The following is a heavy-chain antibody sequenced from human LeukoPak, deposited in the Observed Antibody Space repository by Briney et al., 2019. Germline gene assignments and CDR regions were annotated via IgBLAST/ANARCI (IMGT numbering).Heavy chain of an antibody. V-gene: IGHV4-59*01. J-gene: IGHJ5*02. Sequence: SETLSLTCTVSGGSISSYYCNWIRQPPGKGLEWIGYIYYIESTNYNPSLKRRVTISVETSKNQFSLKLNSVTAADTAVYYCATGAGGWFDPWGQGTLVTVSP. CDR3: ATGAGGWFDP. CDR2: IYYIEST. CDR1: GGSISSYY.